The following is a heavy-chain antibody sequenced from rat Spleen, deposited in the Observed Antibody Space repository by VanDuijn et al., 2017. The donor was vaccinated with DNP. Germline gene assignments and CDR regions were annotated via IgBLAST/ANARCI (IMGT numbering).Heavy chain of an antibody. D-gene: IGHD4-3*01. V-gene: IGHV5-7*01. CDR2: ISYDGSKT. CDR3: VRWNSGHFDY. J-gene: IGHJ2*01. Sequence: EVQLVVSGGGLVQPGRFLKLSCVASGFPFSDYNMAWVRQAPKKGLEWVASISYDGSKTNYRDSVKGRFTTSRDNAKSTLYLQMNSLRSEDMATYYCVRWNSGHFDYWGQGVMVTVSS. CDR1: GFPFSDYN.